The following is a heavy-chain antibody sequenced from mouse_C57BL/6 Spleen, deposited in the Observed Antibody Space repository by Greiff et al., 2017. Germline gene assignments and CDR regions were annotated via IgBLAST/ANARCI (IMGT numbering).Heavy chain of an antibody. D-gene: IGHD2-14*01. CDR2: IYPGSGST. CDR3: ASGYEWFAY. V-gene: IGHV1-55*01. CDR1: GYTFTSYW. Sequence: QVQLLQPGAELVKPGASVKMSCKASGYTFTSYWITWVKQRPGQGLEWIGDIYPGSGSTYYNEKFKSTATLTVDTSSRIVYMQISSLTSEDSAVYYCASGYEWFAYWGQGTLVTVSA. J-gene: IGHJ3*01.